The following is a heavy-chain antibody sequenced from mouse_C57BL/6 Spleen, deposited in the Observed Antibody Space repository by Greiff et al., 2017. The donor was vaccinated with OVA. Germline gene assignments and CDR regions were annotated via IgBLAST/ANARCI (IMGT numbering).Heavy chain of an antibody. V-gene: IGHV1-59*01. CDR2: IDPSDSYT. D-gene: IGHD1-1*01. J-gene: IGHJ4*01. CDR3: ARAPYYYGSEGYAMDY. Sequence: QVQLQQPGAELVRPGTSVKLSCKASGYTFTSYWMHWVKQRPGQGLEWIGVIDPSDSYTNYNQKFKGKATLTVDTSSSTAYMQLSSLTSEVSAVYYCARAPYYYGSEGYAMDYWGQGTSVTVSS. CDR1: GYTFTSYW.